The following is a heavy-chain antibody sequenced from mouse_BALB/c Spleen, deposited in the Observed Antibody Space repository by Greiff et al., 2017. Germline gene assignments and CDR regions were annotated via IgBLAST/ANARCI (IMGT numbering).Heavy chain of an antibody. CDR2: ISYSGST. CDR1: GDSITSGY. V-gene: IGHV3-8*02. CDR3: ARPYYGSSSWYFDV. Sequence: EVKLVESGPSLVKPSQTLSLTCSVTGDSITSGYWNWIRKFPGNKLEYMGYISYSGSTYYNPSLKSRISITRDTSKNQYYLQLNSVTTEDTATYYCARPYYGSSSWYFDVWGAGTTVTVSS. D-gene: IGHD1-1*01. J-gene: IGHJ1*01.